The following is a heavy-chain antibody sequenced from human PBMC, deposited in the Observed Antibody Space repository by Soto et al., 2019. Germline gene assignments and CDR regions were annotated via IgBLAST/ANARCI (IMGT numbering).Heavy chain of an antibody. CDR2: VYYRGNT. Sequence: QLQLQESGPALVKPSETLSLTCTVSGASINSGEYYWGWVRQPPGKGLEWIGSVYYRGNTYYNPSLRSRVTISVDTSRNQFSLKLNSVTAADTAVYYCAKQGYYGSNNHPPSRHWGQGTLGTVSS. J-gene: IGHJ1*01. CDR1: GASINSGEYY. D-gene: IGHD3-22*01. V-gene: IGHV4-39*01. CDR3: AKQGYYGSNNHPPSRH.